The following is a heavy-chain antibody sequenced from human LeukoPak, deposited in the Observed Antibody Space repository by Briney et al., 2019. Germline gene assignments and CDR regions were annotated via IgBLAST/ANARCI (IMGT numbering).Heavy chain of an antibody. CDR1: GYTFTSYY. D-gene: IGHD3-22*01. CDR3: AREPSYYDSSGYYANHYYFDY. J-gene: IGHJ4*02. V-gene: IGHV1-46*01. Sequence: ASVKVSCKASGYTFTSYYMHWVRQAPGQGLEWMGIINPSGGSTSYAQKFQGRVTITTDESTSTAYMELSSLGSEDTAVYYCAREPSYYDSSGYYANHYYFDYWGQGTLVTVSS. CDR2: INPSGGST.